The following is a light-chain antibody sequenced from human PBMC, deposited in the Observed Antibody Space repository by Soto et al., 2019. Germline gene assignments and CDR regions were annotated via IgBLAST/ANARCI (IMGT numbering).Light chain of an antibody. J-gene: IGLJ3*02. CDR1: SSDVGGYNH. CDR2: EVY. Sequence: QSALTQPASVSGSPGQSIAISCIGTSSDVGGYNHVSGYQQHPGKAPKLIIYEVYNRPSGVANRFSGSKSGNTASLTISGLQADDEADYYCSSYTGSRTWVFGGGTKLTVL. CDR3: SSYTGSRTWV. V-gene: IGLV2-14*01.